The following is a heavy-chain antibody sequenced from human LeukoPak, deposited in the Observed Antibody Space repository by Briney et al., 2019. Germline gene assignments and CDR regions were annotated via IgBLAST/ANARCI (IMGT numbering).Heavy chain of an antibody. CDR2: LYSGGDI. CDR3: ARDQVVRGVIVSHDY. D-gene: IGHD3-10*01. J-gene: IGHJ4*02. Sequence: GGSLRLSCAASGFTVSNNYMIWVRQAPGKGLEWVSILYSGGDIYYADSVKGRFTISRDNSKNTLYLQMNSLRAEDTAVYYCARDQVVRGVIVSHDYWGQGTLVTVSS. V-gene: IGHV3-66*01. CDR1: GFTVSNNY.